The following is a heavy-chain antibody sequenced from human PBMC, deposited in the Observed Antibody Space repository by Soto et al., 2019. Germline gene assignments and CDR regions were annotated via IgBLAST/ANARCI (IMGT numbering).Heavy chain of an antibody. CDR2: IIPIFGTV. CDR3: ARGHHRWLQLGYFDL. Sequence: QVQLVQSGAEVKKPGSSVKVSCKASGGTFSNYPISWVRQAPGQGLEWMGGIIPIFGTVNYAQKFQGRVTITADESTSTAYMELSSLRSEDTAVYYCARGHHRWLQLGYFDLWGRGTLVTVSS. D-gene: IGHD5-12*01. V-gene: IGHV1-69*12. CDR1: GGTFSNYP. J-gene: IGHJ2*01.